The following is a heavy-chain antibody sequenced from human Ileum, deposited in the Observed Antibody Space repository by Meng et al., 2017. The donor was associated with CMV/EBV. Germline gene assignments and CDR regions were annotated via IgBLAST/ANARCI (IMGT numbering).Heavy chain of an antibody. D-gene: IGHD6-13*01. J-gene: IGHJ5*02. Sequence: GSTVTDYSIHWVRQAPGQGLEWMGWINPNSGGTNYAQKFQGRVSMTRDTSISTAYMDLSRLTSDDTAVYYCTRDLGSSTWYYNWFDPWGQGTLVTVSS. CDR2: INPNSGGT. V-gene: IGHV1-2*02. CDR3: TRDLGSSTWYYNWFDP. CDR1: GSTVTDYS.